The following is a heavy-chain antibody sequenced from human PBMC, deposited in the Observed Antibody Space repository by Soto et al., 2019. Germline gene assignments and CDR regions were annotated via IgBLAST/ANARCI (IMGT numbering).Heavy chain of an antibody. V-gene: IGHV4-59*04. D-gene: IGHD3-16*01. CDR3: ARAVAPYLGTWFDP. CDR1: GGSISSYY. J-gene: IGHJ5*02. Sequence: SETLSLTCTVSGGSISSYYWSWIRQPPGKGLEWIGSVSRSGSTSYNPSLKGRVTMSVDKSKNQFSLNLSSVTAADMAVYYCARAVAPYLGTWFDPWGQGTLVTVSS. CDR2: VSRSGST.